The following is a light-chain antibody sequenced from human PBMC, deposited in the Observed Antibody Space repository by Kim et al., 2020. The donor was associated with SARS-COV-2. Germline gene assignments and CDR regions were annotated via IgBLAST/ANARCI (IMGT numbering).Light chain of an antibody. CDR1: QSVSSSY. J-gene: IGKJ1*01. CDR2: GAS. V-gene: IGKV3-20*01. CDR3: QQYGSSPPWT. Sequence: PGERASLSCRASQSVSSSYLAWYQQKPGQAPRLLIYGASSRATGIPDRFSGSGSGTDFTLTISRLEPEDFAVYYCQQYGSSPPWTFGQGTKVDIK.